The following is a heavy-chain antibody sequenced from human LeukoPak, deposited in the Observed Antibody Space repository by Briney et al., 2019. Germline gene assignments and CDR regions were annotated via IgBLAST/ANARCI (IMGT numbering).Heavy chain of an antibody. CDR1: GGSISNTNW. CDR3: ARGVWFGDRGEYYYNGMDV. D-gene: IGHD3-10*01. V-gene: IGHV4-4*02. Sequence: SGTLSLTCGVSGGSISNTNWWTWVRQPPGKGLEWIGEVNHSGSTNYNPSLKSRVTISVDTSKNQFSLKLSSVTAADTAVYYCARGVWFGDRGEYYYNGMDVWAQGTTVSVSS. J-gene: IGHJ6*02. CDR2: VNHSGST.